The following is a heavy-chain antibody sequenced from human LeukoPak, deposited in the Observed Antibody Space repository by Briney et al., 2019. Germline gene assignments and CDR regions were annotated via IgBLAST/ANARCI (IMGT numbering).Heavy chain of an antibody. J-gene: IGHJ4*02. V-gene: IGHV3-33*01. CDR3: ARVVAGGIFDY. CDR2: IWHDGSNK. CDR1: GFTFSSHG. Sequence: GGSLRLSCAASGFTFSSHGMHWVRQAPGKGLEWVAVIWHDGSNKYYADSVKGRFTISRDNAKNSLYLQMNSLRDEDTAVYYCARVVAGGIFDYWGQGTLVTVSS. D-gene: IGHD6-19*01.